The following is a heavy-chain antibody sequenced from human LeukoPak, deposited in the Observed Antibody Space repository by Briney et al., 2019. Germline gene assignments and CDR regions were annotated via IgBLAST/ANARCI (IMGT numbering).Heavy chain of an antibody. CDR1: GGTFSSYA. V-gene: IGHV1-69*04. Sequence: SVKVSCKASGGTFSSYAISWVRQAPGQGLEWMGRIIPILGIANYAQKFQGRVTITADKSTSTAYMELSRLRSDDTAVYYCARDQEEIRSTFDYWGQGTLVTVSS. CDR2: IIPILGIA. CDR3: ARDQEEIRSTFDY. D-gene: IGHD3-16*01. J-gene: IGHJ4*02.